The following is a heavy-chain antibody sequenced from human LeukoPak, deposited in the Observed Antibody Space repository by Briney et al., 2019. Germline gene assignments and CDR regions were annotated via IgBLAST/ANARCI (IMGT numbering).Heavy chain of an antibody. CDR1: GSSFTTYW. D-gene: IGHD5-24*01. CDR2: IYPGDSAT. J-gene: IGHJ4*02. V-gene: IGHV5-51*01. Sequence: PGASLKISCKGSGSSFTTYWIAWVRQMPGKGLERMGIIYPGDSATRYSPSFQGQVTISADKSISTAYLQRSSLKASDTAMYYCARSFARDDYNYYFDYWGQGTLVTVSS. CDR3: ARSFARDDYNYYFDY.